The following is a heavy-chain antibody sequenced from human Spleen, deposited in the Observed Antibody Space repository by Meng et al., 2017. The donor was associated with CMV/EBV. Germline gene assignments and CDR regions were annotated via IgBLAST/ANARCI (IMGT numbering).Heavy chain of an antibody. Sequence: ASVKVSCKASGYTFTGYYIHWVRQAPGQGLEWMGWINPNSGGTNFAQKFQGGVTMTRDTSISTAYMELSGLTSDDTALYYCARDREDDMDVWGQGTTVTVSS. V-gene: IGHV1-2*02. CDR2: INPNSGGT. CDR3: ARDREDDMDV. CDR1: GYTFTGYY. J-gene: IGHJ6*02.